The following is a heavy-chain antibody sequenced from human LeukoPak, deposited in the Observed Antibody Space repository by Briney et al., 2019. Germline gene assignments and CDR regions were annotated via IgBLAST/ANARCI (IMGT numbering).Heavy chain of an antibody. Sequence: SETLSLTCTVSGGSISSYYWSWIRQPPGKGLEWIGYIYYSGSTNYNPSLKSRVTISVDTSKNQFSLKLSSVTAADTAVYYCSGPKYYFDYWGQGTRVTVSS. J-gene: IGHJ4*02. CDR1: GGSISSYY. D-gene: IGHD6-19*01. CDR2: IYYSGST. CDR3: SGPKYYFDY. V-gene: IGHV4-59*01.